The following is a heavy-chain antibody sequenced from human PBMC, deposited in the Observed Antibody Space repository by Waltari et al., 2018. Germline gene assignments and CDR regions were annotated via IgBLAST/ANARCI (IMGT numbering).Heavy chain of an antibody. V-gene: IGHV4-39*01. CDR1: GGSISSRSYY. D-gene: IGHD5-18*01. CDR2: LYYSGST. J-gene: IGHJ4*02. Sequence: QLQLQESGPGLLKPPETLSLTCTVSGGSISSRSYYWVWLRQPPGKGLEWIGSLYYSGSTYYNPSLKSRVTLSVDTSKNQFSLKLSSVTAADTAVYYCARHISSGYSFGLWGQGTLVTVSS. CDR3: ARHISSGYSFGL.